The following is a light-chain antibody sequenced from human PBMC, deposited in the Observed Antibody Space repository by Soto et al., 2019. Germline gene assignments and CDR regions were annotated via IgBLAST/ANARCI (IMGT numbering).Light chain of an antibody. CDR2: WAS. CDR1: RNILHSSNNQNH. J-gene: IGKJ1*01. Sequence: DIVMTQSPDSLAVSLGETATIKCKSSRNILHSSNNQNHLAWYQKKPGQPPKLLIYWASTRESGVPDRFSGSGSGIFFTLTISSLQAEDVAVYYCQQYYNTPLAFGQGPRVEIK. CDR3: QQYYNTPLA. V-gene: IGKV4-1*01.